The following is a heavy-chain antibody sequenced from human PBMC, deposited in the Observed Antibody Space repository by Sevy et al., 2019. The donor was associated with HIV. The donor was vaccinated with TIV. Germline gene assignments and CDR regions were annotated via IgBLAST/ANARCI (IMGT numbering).Heavy chain of an antibody. J-gene: IGHJ5*02. V-gene: IGHV3-30*18. CDR3: AKEGYYYDSRSSDWFDP. Sequence: GGSLRLSCAASGFNLSPYDMHWVRQGPGKGLEWVATISTDGSTKNYVDSVKGRFSISRDNSKNTLFLQMNNLTPEDTAVFYCAKEGYYYDSRSSDWFDPWGQGTLVTVSS. D-gene: IGHD3-22*01. CDR2: ISTDGSTK. CDR1: GFNLSPYD.